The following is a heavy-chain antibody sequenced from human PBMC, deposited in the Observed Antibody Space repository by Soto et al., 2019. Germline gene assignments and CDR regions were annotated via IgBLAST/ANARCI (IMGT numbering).Heavy chain of an antibody. V-gene: IGHV3-23*01. J-gene: IGHJ6*02. Sequence: HRGGSLGLSCAASGFTFSSYAMSWVRQAPGKGLEWVSAISGSGGSTYYADSVKGRFTISRDNSKNTLYLQMNSLRAEDTAVYYCAKVVATRANYYYYGRDVWGQGTTGPGFS. CDR1: GFTFSSYA. D-gene: IGHD5-12*01. CDR3: AKVVATRANYYYYGRDV. CDR2: ISGSGGST.